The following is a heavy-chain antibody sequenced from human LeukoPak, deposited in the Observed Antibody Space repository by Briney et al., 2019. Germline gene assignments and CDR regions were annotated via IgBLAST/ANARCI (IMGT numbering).Heavy chain of an antibody. J-gene: IGHJ3*02. Sequence: SETLSLTCTVSGGSISSSYWSWIRQPPGKGLEWIGYIYYSGYTNYNPSLKSRVTISVDTSKIHFSLKLNSVTAADTAVYYCARGFDAFDIWGQGTMVTVSS. CDR3: ARGFDAFDI. CDR2: IYYSGYT. V-gene: IGHV4-59*13. CDR1: GGSISSSY.